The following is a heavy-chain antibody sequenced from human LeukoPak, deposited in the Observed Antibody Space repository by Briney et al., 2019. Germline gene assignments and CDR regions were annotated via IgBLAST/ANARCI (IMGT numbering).Heavy chain of an antibody. V-gene: IGHV4-59*08. D-gene: IGHD4/OR15-4a*01. CDR3: ARHSSHDYWNYYYYYGMDV. Sequence: SETLSLTCTVSGGSISSYYWSWIRQPPGKGLEWIGYIYYSGSTNYNPSLKSRVTISVDTSKNQFSLKLSSVTAADTAVYYCARHSSHDYWNYYYYYGMDVWGQGTTVTVSS. CDR2: IYYSGST. J-gene: IGHJ6*02. CDR1: GGSISSYY.